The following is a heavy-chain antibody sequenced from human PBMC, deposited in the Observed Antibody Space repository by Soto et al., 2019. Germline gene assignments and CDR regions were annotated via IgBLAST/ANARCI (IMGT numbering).Heavy chain of an antibody. CDR3: ASSQDSSGWYTGPYYYYYYGMDV. Sequence: SVKVSCKAPGGTFSSYAISWVRQAPGQGLEWMGGIIPIFGTANYAQKFQGRVTITADESTSTAYMELSSLRSEDTAVYYCASSQDSSGWYTGPYYYYYYGMDVWGQGTTVTVS. J-gene: IGHJ6*02. CDR1: GGTFSSYA. CDR2: IIPIFGTA. D-gene: IGHD6-19*01. V-gene: IGHV1-69*13.